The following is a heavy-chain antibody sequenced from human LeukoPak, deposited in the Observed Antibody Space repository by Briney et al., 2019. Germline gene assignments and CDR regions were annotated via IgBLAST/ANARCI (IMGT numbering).Heavy chain of an antibody. Sequence: GGSLRLSCAASGFTFSNYWMHWVRQAPGKGLVWVSRINSDGSSTSYADSVKGRFTISRDNAKNTLYLQMNSLRAEDTAVYYCARAYSGYDNLDYWGQGTLVTVSS. CDR2: INSDGSST. CDR3: ARAYSGYDNLDY. CDR1: GFTFSNYW. D-gene: IGHD5-12*01. J-gene: IGHJ4*02. V-gene: IGHV3-74*01.